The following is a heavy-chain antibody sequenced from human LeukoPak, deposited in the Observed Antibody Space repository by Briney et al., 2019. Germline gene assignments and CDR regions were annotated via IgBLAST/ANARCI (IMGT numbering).Heavy chain of an antibody. CDR2: ISWNSGSI. V-gene: IGHV3-9*01. Sequence: GGSLRLSCAASGFTFDDYAMHWVRQAPGKGLEWVSGISWNSGSIGYADSVKGRFTISRDNAKNSLYLQMNSLRAEDTALYYCAKDERGYGDYYFDYWGQGTLVTVSS. J-gene: IGHJ4*02. D-gene: IGHD4-17*01. CDR3: AKDERGYGDYYFDY. CDR1: GFTFDDYA.